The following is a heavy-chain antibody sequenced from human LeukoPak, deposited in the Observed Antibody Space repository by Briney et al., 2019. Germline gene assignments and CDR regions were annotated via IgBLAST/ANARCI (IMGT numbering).Heavy chain of an antibody. D-gene: IGHD6-13*01. Sequence: GGSLRLSCAASGFTFSSYAMSWVRQAPGKGLEWVSAISGSGGSTYYADSVKGRFTISRDNSKNTLYLQMNSARAEETAVYYCAKARFSPGIAAYYFEYWGQGTLVTVSS. V-gene: IGHV3-23*01. CDR2: ISGSGGST. CDR1: GFTFSSYA. CDR3: AKARFSPGIAAYYFEY. J-gene: IGHJ4*02.